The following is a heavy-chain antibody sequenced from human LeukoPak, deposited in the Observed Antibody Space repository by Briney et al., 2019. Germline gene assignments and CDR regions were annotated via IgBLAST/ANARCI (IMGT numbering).Heavy chain of an antibody. Sequence: GGSLRLSCAASGFTFSSYGMHWVRQAPGKGLEWVAFIRYDGSNKYYADSVKGRFTISRDNSKNTLYLQMNSLRAEDTAVYYCAKDSHPVWWLRHARVADPGDYWGQGTLVTVSS. J-gene: IGHJ4*02. D-gene: IGHD5-12*01. CDR2: IRYDGSNK. CDR3: AKDSHPVWWLRHARVADPGDY. CDR1: GFTFSSYG. V-gene: IGHV3-30*02.